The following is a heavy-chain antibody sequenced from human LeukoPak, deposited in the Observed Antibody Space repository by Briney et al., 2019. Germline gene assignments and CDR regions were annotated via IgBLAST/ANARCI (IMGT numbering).Heavy chain of an antibody. CDR3: ARVGVVVPAAKLSKGPSCWFDP. CDR2: IYYSGST. Sequence: SQTLSLTCTVSGGSISSGGYYWSWIRQHPGKGLEWIGYIYYSGSTYYNPSLKSRVTISVDTSKNQFSLKLSSVTAADTAVYYCARVGVVVPAAKLSKGPSCWFDPWGQGTLVTVSS. CDR1: GGSISSGGYY. V-gene: IGHV4-31*03. D-gene: IGHD2-2*01. J-gene: IGHJ5*02.